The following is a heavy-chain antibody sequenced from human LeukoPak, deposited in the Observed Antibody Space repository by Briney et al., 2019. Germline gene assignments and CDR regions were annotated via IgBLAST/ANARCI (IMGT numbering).Heavy chain of an antibody. CDR1: GFTVSSNY. D-gene: IGHD6-13*01. CDR3: ARDSKPRYSSSYTSPRPVYYYCGMDV. Sequence: GGSLRLSCAASGFTVSSNYMSWVRQAPGKGLEWVSVIYSGGSTYYADSVKGRFTISRHNSKNTLYLQMNSLRAEDTAVYYCARDSKPRYSSSYTSPRPVYYYCGMDVWGQGTTVTVSS. CDR2: IYSGGST. V-gene: IGHV3-53*04. J-gene: IGHJ6*02.